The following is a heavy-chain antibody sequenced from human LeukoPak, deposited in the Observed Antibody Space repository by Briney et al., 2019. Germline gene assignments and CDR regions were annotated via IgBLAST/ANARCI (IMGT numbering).Heavy chain of an antibody. V-gene: IGHV1-69*13. CDR3: ARVFEYCSSTSCYSSYYYYYGMDV. J-gene: IGHJ6*02. CDR2: IIPIFGTA. CDR1: GGTFISYA. D-gene: IGHD2-2*01. Sequence: SVKVSCKASGGTFISYAISWVRQAPGQGLERMGGIIPIFGTANYAQKFQGRVTITADESTSTAYMELSSLRSEDTAVYYCARVFEYCSSTSCYSSYYYYYGMDVWGQGTTVTVSS.